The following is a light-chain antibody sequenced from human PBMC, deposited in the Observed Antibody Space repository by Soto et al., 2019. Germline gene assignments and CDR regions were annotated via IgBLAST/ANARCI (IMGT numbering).Light chain of an antibody. CDR3: QQYNTYS. CDR2: KTS. J-gene: IGKJ2*01. Sequence: DIQMTQSPSTLSASVGDRFAITCRASQSLNSWLAWYQQKPGKAPKLLIYKTSTLESGVPSRFSGSGSGTEFTLTNSNLQPDDFATYYCQQYNTYSFGQGTKLEIK. V-gene: IGKV1-5*03. CDR1: QSLNSW.